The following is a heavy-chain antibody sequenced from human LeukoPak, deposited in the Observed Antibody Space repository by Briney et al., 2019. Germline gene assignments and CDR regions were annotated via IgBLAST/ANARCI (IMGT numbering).Heavy chain of an antibody. CDR1: GFPFSSYV. D-gene: IGHD3-3*01. CDR3: ASYDFWSGGSWFDP. CDR2: ISYDGTNK. Sequence: PGRSLRLSCAASGFPFSSYVMEWVRQGPGKGLEWVALISYDGTNKYYADSVKGRFTISRDNSKNTLYLQMNSLRAEDTAVYYCASYDFWSGGSWFDPWGQGTLVTVSS. J-gene: IGHJ5*02. V-gene: IGHV3-30-3*01.